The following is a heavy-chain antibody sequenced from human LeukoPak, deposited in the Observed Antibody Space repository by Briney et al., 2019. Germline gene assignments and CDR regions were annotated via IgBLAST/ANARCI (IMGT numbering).Heavy chain of an antibody. CDR2: INHSGGT. J-gene: IGHJ4*02. CDR1: GGSFSGYY. D-gene: IGHD6-6*01. Sequence: SETLSLTCADYGGSFSGYYWSWIRQPPGKGLEWIGEINHSGGTNYNPSLKSRVTISVDTSKNQFSLKLSSVTAADTAVYYCARGSAARPAWGQGTLVAVSS. CDR3: ARGSAARPA. V-gene: IGHV4-34*01.